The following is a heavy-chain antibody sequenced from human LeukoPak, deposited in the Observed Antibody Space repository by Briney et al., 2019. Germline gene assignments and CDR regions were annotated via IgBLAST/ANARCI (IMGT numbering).Heavy chain of an antibody. V-gene: IGHV4-59*08. Sequence: PSATLSFNCTVTGGCISSYYWSWIRQPPGKGLEWIAYIYYSGSTNYNPSLKSRVTISVDTSKNQFSVRLSSVTASDTAVYYCARQYGSGSYYPPFDYWGQGTLVIGSS. CDR1: GGCISSYY. J-gene: IGHJ4*02. CDR3: ARQYGSGSYYPPFDY. CDR2: IYYSGST. D-gene: IGHD3-10*01.